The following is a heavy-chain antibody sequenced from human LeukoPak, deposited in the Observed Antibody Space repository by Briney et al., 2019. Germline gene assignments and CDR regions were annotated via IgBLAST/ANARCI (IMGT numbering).Heavy chain of an antibody. V-gene: IGHV3-48*04. Sequence: GGSLRLSCAASDFPFIGYTMHWVRQAPGKGLEWVSYISSSGSTIYYADSMKGRFTISRDNAKNSLYLQMNSLRAEDTAVYYCAELGITMIGGVWGKGTTVTISS. CDR1: DFPFIGYT. J-gene: IGHJ6*04. D-gene: IGHD3-10*02. CDR3: AELGITMIGGV. CDR2: ISSSGSTI.